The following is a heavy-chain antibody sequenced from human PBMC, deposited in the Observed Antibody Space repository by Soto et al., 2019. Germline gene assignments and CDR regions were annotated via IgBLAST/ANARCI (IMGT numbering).Heavy chain of an antibody. J-gene: IGHJ3*02. CDR3: ARDLLVKYCSSTSCPNDAFDI. V-gene: IGHV3-21*01. CDR2: ISSSSSYI. Sequence: GGSLRLSCAASGFTFSSYSMNWVRQAPGKGLEWVSSISSSSSYIYYADSVKGRFTISRDNAKKSLYLQMNSLRAEDTAVYYCARDLLVKYCSSTSCPNDAFDIWGQGTMVTVSS. CDR1: GFTFSSYS. D-gene: IGHD2-2*01.